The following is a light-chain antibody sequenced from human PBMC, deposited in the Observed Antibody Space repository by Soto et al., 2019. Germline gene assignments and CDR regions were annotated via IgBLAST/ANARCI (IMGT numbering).Light chain of an antibody. V-gene: IGLV2-14*01. CDR3: SSYTITSTWV. J-gene: IGLJ3*02. CDR2: EVT. Sequence: QSALTQPASVSGSPGQSITISCTGSSNDVGIYNYVSWYQQHPGKAPRLIIYEVTNRPSGVSDRFSGSKSDNTASLTISGLQAEDEADYYCSSYTITSTWVFGGGTKLTLL. CDR1: SNDVGIYNY.